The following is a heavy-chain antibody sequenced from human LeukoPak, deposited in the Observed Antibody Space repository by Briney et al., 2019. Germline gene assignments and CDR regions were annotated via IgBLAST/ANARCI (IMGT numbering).Heavy chain of an antibody. D-gene: IGHD6-19*01. CDR3: AKDFSSQQWLMYYFDY. J-gene: IGHJ4*02. V-gene: IGHV3-7*03. Sequence: GGSLRLSWAASGFTFSSYWMSWVRQAPGKGLEWVANIKKDGSEKYYVDSVKGRFTISRDNAKNSLYLQMNSLRAEDTALYYCAKDFSSQQWLMYYFDYWGQGTLVTVSS. CDR2: IKKDGSEK. CDR1: GFTFSSYW.